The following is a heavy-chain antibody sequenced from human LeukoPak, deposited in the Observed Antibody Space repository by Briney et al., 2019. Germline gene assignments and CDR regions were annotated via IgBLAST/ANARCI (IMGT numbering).Heavy chain of an antibody. D-gene: IGHD3-16*01. Sequence: GGSLRLSCAASGFTFSTYAMTWVRQAPGKGLEWVSAITGSSGGTFYADSVKGRFTISRDNSKNTLYLQMNSLRAEDTAVYYCAKARGSYWYFDLWGRGTLVTVSS. CDR1: GFTFSTYA. CDR3: AKARGSYWYFDL. CDR2: ITGSSGGT. V-gene: IGHV3-23*01. J-gene: IGHJ2*01.